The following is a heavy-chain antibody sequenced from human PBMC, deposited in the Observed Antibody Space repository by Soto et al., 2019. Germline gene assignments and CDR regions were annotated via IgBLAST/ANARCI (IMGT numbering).Heavy chain of an antibody. Sequence: GASVKVSCKTSGYTFINYGISWVRQAPGQGLEWMGWINAYNGDTKYSQDFQGRVTITRDTSASTAYMKLSSLRSEDTAVYYCARAPEWELLRVPPPFDYWGQGTLVTVS. V-gene: IGHV1-18*01. CDR1: GYTFINYG. CDR2: INAYNGDT. J-gene: IGHJ4*02. D-gene: IGHD1-26*01. CDR3: ARAPEWELLRVPPPFDY.